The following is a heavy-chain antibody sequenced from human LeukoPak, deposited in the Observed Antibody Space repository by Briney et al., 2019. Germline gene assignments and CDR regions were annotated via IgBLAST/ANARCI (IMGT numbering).Heavy chain of an antibody. J-gene: IGHJ4*02. V-gene: IGHV3-74*01. CDR3: ARDVQAGPGY. CDR2: INGDGSST. D-gene: IGHD6-19*01. CDR1: GFTFSNYW. Sequence: GGSLRLSCAASGFTFSNYWMHWVRQAPGKGLVWVSRINGDGSSTTYADSVKGRFTISRDNAKNTLYLQMNSLRAEDTAVYYCARDVQAGPGYWGQGTLVTVSS.